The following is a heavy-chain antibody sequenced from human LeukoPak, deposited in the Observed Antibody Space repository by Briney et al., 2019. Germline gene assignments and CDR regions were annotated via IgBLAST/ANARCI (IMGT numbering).Heavy chain of an antibody. D-gene: IGHD6-13*01. CDR1: GYTLTELS. V-gene: IGHV1-24*01. J-gene: IGHJ4*02. CDR3: ASLAHSSWFSFDY. CDR2: FDPEDGET. Sequence: ASVKVPCKVSGYTLTELSMHWVRQAPGKGLEWMGGFDPEDGETIYAQKFQGRVTMTEDTSTDTAYMELSSLRSEDTAVYYCASLAHSSWFSFDYWGQGTLVTVSS.